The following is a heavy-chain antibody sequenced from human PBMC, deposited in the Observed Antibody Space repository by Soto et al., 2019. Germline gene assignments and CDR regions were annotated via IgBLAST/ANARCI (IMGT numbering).Heavy chain of an antibody. CDR1: GFTFSNYA. V-gene: IGHV3-30*18. D-gene: IGHD6-13*01. CDR2: VSKDGNTQ. J-gene: IGHJ4*02. Sequence: QVQLVESGGGVVQPGRSLRLSCAASGFTFSNYAMQWVRQAPGRGLEWVAVVSKDGNTQYYADSVEGRFIISRDNSKNTLYLQMNSLRPEDTAVYYCAKDAAAAGTFDYCGQGTLVTVSS. CDR3: AKDAAAAGTFDY.